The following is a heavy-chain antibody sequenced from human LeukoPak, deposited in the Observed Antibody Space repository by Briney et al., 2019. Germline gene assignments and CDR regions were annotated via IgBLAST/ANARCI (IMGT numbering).Heavy chain of an antibody. V-gene: IGHV3-11*01. CDR3: ARRSLTTGGHAFDV. CDR2: MSGSGI. D-gene: IGHD1-1*01. Sequence: GASLRLSCAATGFTFSDHTMGWMRQAPGKGLEWTSYMSGSGIYYADSVKGRFTISRDNAKNSLYLQMSSLRAEDSAVYFCARRSLTTGGHAFDVWGQGTLVTVSS. CDR1: GFTFSDHT. J-gene: IGHJ3*01.